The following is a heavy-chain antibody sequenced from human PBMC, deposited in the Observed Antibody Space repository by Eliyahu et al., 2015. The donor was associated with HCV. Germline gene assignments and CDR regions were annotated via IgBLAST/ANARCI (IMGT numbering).Heavy chain of an antibody. V-gene: IGHV1-69*01. CDR1: GGTFSXYA. D-gene: IGHD2-8*02. CDR3: ARAFTPGGDQSGGYFVY. Sequence: QVQLVQSGAEVXKPGSSVKXSXXASGGTFSXYAINWVRQAPGQEPEWVGGIIPIFGTANYAQKFQGRVTITADESTSTAYMEVSSLRSEDTAVYFCARAFTPGGDQSGGYFVYWGQGTQVTVSS. J-gene: IGHJ4*02. CDR2: IIPIFGTA.